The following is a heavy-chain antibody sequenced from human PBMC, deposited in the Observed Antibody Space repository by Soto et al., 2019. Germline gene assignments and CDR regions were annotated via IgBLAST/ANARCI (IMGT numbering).Heavy chain of an antibody. D-gene: IGHD6-13*01. CDR3: ARHVGQQLRYYYYGMDV. Sequence: SETLSLTCTVSGGYISSSNYYCGWIRQPPGQGLEWIGNIFYSGSTYYLPSLKSRVTISVDTSKNQFSLKLSSVTAADAAIYYCARHVGQQLRYYYYGMDVWGPGATVTVSS. V-gene: IGHV4-39*01. J-gene: IGHJ6*02. CDR2: IFYSGST. CDR1: GGYISSSNYY.